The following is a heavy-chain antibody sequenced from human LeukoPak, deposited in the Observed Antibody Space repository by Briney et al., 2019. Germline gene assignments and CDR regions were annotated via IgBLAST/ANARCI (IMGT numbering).Heavy chain of an antibody. CDR1: GGSISSYY. Sequence: SETLSLTCTVSGGSISSYYWSWIRQPPGKGLEWIGYIYYSGSTNYNPSLKSRVTISVDTSKNQSSLKLSSVTAADTAVYYCARGTEYGSGSYYGYWGQGTLVTVSS. CDR2: IYYSGST. CDR3: ARGTEYGSGSYYGY. J-gene: IGHJ4*02. D-gene: IGHD3-10*01. V-gene: IGHV4-59*01.